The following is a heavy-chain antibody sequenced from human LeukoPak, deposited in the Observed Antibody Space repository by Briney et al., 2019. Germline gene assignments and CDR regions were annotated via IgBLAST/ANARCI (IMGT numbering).Heavy chain of an antibody. Sequence: SETLSLTCTVSGGSTSSSSYYWGWIRQPPGKGLEWIGSIYYSGSTYYNPSLKSRVTISVDTSKNQFSLKLSSVTAADTAVYYCARVRGRWELLPDAFDIWGQGTMVTGSS. CDR3: ARVRGRWELLPDAFDI. V-gene: IGHV4-39*07. CDR1: GGSTSSSSYY. J-gene: IGHJ3*02. D-gene: IGHD1-26*01. CDR2: IYYSGST.